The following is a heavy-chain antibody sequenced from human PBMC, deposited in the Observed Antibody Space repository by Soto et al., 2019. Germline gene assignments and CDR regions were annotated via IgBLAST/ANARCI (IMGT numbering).Heavy chain of an antibody. D-gene: IGHD3-3*01. CDR1: EGTCGGYG. Sequence: PLETVRVRWGVVEGTCGGYGRSRISKPTGKGLECIGEINHSGSTNYNPSLKSRVTISVDTSKNQFSLKLSSVTAADTAVYYCARLSVTIDVVVIMCDYWGQGTLVTVSS. CDR2: INHSGST. J-gene: IGHJ4*02. CDR3: ARLSVTIDVVVIMCDY. V-gene: IGHV4-34*01.